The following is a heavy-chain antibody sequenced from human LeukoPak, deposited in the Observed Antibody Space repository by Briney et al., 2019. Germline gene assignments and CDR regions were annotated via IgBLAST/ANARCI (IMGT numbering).Heavy chain of an antibody. Sequence: SETLSLTCSVSSASIRTYHWCWIRQPAGKGLEWIGRIHNSGDTSYNPSLKSRVTMSLDTSKNQVSLNLNFVTAADTAVYYCATYGDYGSDYWGQGTLVTVSS. D-gene: IGHD4-17*01. CDR2: IHNSGDT. CDR1: SASIRTYH. J-gene: IGHJ4*02. V-gene: IGHV4-4*07. CDR3: ATYGDYGSDY.